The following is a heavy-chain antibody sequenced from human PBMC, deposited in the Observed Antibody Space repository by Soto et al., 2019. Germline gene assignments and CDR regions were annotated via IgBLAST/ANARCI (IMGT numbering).Heavy chain of an antibody. CDR1: GFTLSGYA. CDR3: ARRARPDFYYMDG. CDR2: ISSNGVGS. J-gene: IGHJ6*03. D-gene: IGHD6-6*01. V-gene: IGHV3-64*01. Sequence: EVQLAESGGGLAQPGGSLRLSCAASGFTLSGYAMDWVRQAPGKGLEYVSGISSNGVGSYSANSVQGRFTISRDNYKNTVYLQMGSLRPEDMAVYYCARRARPDFYYMDGWGKGTTVTVSS.